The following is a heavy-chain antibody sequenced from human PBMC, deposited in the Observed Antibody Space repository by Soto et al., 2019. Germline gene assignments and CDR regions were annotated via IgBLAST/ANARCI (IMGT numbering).Heavy chain of an antibody. CDR2: ISTSIDAT. CDR3: AKDRTVAARHFDY. Sequence: GGSLRLSCAASGFAFSNYAMHWVRQAPGKGLEWVSSISTSIDATYYADSVKGRFTISRDDSKNTLYLQVNSLRAEDSAVYYCAKDRTVAARHFDYWGQGTQVTVSS. CDR1: GFAFSNYA. J-gene: IGHJ4*02. D-gene: IGHD6-6*01. V-gene: IGHV3-23*01.